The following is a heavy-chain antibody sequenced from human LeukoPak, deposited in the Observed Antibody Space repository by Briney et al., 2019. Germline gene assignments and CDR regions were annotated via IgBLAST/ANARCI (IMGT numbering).Heavy chain of an antibody. CDR1: GFTFSSYA. V-gene: IGHV3-23*01. CDR2: ISGSGGST. CDR3: AKDIDDPNSSSRYYFDY. J-gene: IGHJ4*02. D-gene: IGHD6-13*01. Sequence: GGSLRLSCAASGFTFSSYAMSWVRQAPGKGLEWVSAISGSGGSTYYADSVKGRFTISRDNSKNTLYLQMNSLRAEDTAVYYCAKDIDDPNSSSRYYFDYWGQGTLVTVSS.